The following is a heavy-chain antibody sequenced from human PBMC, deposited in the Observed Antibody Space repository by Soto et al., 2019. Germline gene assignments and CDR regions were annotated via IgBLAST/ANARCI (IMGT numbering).Heavy chain of an antibody. J-gene: IGHJ2*01. CDR1: GDTFSNDG. D-gene: IGHD1-26*01. CDR2: IVPMFGIE. Sequence: QVQLLQSGAEVKKPGSSVKVSCKASGDTFSNDGMRWLRQAPGQGPEWMGGIVPMFGIEHYAQKVQDRVTITADESTSTVYMELRSLRFDDTAVYYCAREKSGNYQGTRGDWWFDLWGRGTLVTVSS. V-gene: IGHV1-69*01. CDR3: AREKSGNYQGTRGDWWFDL.